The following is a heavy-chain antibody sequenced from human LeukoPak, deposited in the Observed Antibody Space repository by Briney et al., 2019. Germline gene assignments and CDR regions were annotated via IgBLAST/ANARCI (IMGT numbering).Heavy chain of an antibody. J-gene: IGHJ5*02. V-gene: IGHV4-38-2*01. CDR3: ARARAVTMVRGVITNNWFDP. D-gene: IGHD3-10*01. CDR1: GYSISSGYY. Sequence: PSETLSLTCAVSGYSISSGYYWGWIRQPPGKGLEWIGSIYHSGSTYYNPSLKSRVTISVDTSKNQFSLKLSSVTAADTAVYYCARARAVTMVRGVITNNWFDPWDQGTLVTVSS. CDR2: IYHSGST.